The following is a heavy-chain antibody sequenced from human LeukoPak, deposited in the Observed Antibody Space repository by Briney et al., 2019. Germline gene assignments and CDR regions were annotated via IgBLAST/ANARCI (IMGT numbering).Heavy chain of an antibody. D-gene: IGHD1-14*01. CDR2: IYYSGST. J-gene: IGHJ5*02. V-gene: IGHV4-59*01. CDR1: GGSISSDY. CDR3: ARGGRSRRWFDP. Sequence: SETLSLTCTVAGGSISSDYWSWIRQPPGKGLEWIGYIYYSGSTNYNPSLKSRVTISVDTSKNQFSLKLSSVTAADTAVYYCARGGRSRRWFDPWGQGTLVTVSS.